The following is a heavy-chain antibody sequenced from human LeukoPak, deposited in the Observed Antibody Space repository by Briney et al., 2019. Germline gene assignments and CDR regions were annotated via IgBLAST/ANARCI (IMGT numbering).Heavy chain of an antibody. CDR3: ARDGLGCSSTSCPSPFDY. Sequence: PGGSLRLSCAASGFTFSDYYMSWIRQAPGKGLEWVSYISSSGSTIYYADSVKGRFTISRDNAKNSLYLQMNSLRAEDTAVYYCARDGLGCSSTSCPSPFDYRGQGTLVTVSS. CDR2: ISSSGSTI. CDR1: GFTFSDYY. V-gene: IGHV3-11*04. D-gene: IGHD2-2*01. J-gene: IGHJ4*02.